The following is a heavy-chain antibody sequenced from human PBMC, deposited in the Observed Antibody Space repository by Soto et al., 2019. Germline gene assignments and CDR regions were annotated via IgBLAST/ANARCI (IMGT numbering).Heavy chain of an antibody. V-gene: IGHV3-23*01. Sequence: WGSLGLSCAVSGFTFRISPMALFRRAPGKGLEWVSSISGCSGSTYYADSVKGRFTISRDNSKNTLYLQMNSLRAEDTALYYCATKVVPAAIGWGQGTLVTVS. J-gene: IGHJ4*02. CDR3: ATKVVPAAIG. D-gene: IGHD2-2*01. CDR2: ISGCSGST. CDR1: GFTFRISP.